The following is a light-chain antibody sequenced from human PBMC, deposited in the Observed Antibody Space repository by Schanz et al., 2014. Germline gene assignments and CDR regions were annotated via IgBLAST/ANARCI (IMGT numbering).Light chain of an antibody. CDR1: QSLLNSDGKTF. CDR2: EGS. V-gene: IGKV2D-29*01. CDR3: MQGTHWPYT. Sequence: EIVMTQTPLSLSVTPGQPASISCKSSQSLLNSDGKTFLYWYLQKTGQPPQLLIYEGSKRFSGVPDRFSGSGSGTEFTLTISRVEAEDFGLYYCMQGTHWPYTFGQGTKLEI. J-gene: IGKJ2*01.